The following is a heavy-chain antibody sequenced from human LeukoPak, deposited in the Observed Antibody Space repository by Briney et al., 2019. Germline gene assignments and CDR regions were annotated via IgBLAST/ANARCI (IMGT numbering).Heavy chain of an antibody. J-gene: IGHJ4*02. CDR1: GGSISSSSYY. V-gene: IGHV4-39*07. CDR2: IYYSGST. CDR3: ARAGLAGYFDY. Sequence: PSETLSLTCTVSGGSISSSSYYWGWIRQPPGKGLEWIGSIYYSGSTYYNPSLKSRVTISVDTSKNQFSLKLSSVTAAGTAVYYCARAGLAGYFDYWGQGTLVTVSS. D-gene: IGHD6-19*01.